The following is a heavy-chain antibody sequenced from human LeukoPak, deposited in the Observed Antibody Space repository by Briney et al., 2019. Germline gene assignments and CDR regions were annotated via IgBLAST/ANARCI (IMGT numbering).Heavy chain of an antibody. CDR1: GFTFSDYW. D-gene: IGHD3/OR15-3a*01. V-gene: IGHV3-7*01. Sequence: PGGSLRLSCADSGFTFSDYWMTWVRQTPGQGLEFVANINQDGSETYYVDSVRGRFIISRDTAKNSLYLQMTSLRADDTAVYYCTRVREFGHFDCAGQGTLVTVSS. CDR2: INQDGSET. J-gene: IGHJ4*02. CDR3: TRVREFGHFDC.